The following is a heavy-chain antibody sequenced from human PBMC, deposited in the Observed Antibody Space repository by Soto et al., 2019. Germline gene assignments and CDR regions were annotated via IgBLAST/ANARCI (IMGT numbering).Heavy chain of an antibody. V-gene: IGHV3-74*01. CDR1: GFTFSRDW. D-gene: IGHD5-12*01. CDR2: INSDGSST. J-gene: IGHJ4*02. CDR3: ARVRGYSGYDFAFDY. Sequence: PGGSLRLSCAASGFTFSRDWMHWVRQAPGKGLGWVSRINSDGSSTSYADSVKGRFTISRDNAKNTLYLQMNSLRAEDTAVYYCARVRGYSGYDFAFDYWGQGTLVTVSS.